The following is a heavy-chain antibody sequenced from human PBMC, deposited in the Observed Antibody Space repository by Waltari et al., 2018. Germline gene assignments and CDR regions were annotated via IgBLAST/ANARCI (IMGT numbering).Heavy chain of an antibody. CDR2: IYYSGST. CDR1: GGSISSNSSY. V-gene: IGHV4-39*01. D-gene: IGHD1-26*01. J-gene: IGHJ6*03. Sequence: QLQLQESGPALVKPPETLSLTCTVSGGSISSNSSYWGWIRKPPGKGLEWIGNIYYSGSTDYNPSLKSRVTISVDTSKNQFSLKLSSMTAADTAIYYCAKTQWELLPLYYYYMDVWGKGTTVTVSS. CDR3: AKTQWELLPLYYYYMDV.